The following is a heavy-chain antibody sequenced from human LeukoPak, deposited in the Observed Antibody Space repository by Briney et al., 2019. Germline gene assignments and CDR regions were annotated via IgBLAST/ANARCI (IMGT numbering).Heavy chain of an antibody. J-gene: IGHJ4*02. Sequence: ASVKVSCKASGYTFTSYDINWVRQAPGQGLEWMGWINPNSGGTNYAQKFQGRVTMTRDTSISTAYMELSRLRSDDTAVYYCARDFWAVVVPAAYYFDYWGQGTLVTVSS. D-gene: IGHD2-2*01. CDR1: GYTFTSYD. V-gene: IGHV1-2*02. CDR2: INPNSGGT. CDR3: ARDFWAVVVPAAYYFDY.